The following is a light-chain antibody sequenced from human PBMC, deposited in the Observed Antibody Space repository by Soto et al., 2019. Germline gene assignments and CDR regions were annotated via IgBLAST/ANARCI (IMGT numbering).Light chain of an antibody. V-gene: IGLV1-44*01. Sequence: QLVLTQPPSASGTPGQWVTISCSGSSSNIGSNTVNWYQQLPGTAPKLLIYSNNQRPSGVPARFSGSKSGTSASLAISGLQSEDEADYYCAAWDDSLNAQVFGGGTKLTVL. CDR3: AAWDDSLNAQV. CDR1: SSNIGSNT. J-gene: IGLJ3*02. CDR2: SNN.